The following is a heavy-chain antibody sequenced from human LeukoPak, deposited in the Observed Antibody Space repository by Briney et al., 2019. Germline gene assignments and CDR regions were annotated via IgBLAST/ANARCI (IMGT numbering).Heavy chain of an antibody. Sequence: GGSLRLSCVASGFTFSDYSMHWVRQAPGKGLEYVSAISTNGGSTYYANSVKGRFTISRDNSKKTLNLQMGSLRAEDMAVYYCARVGLMSAFGIWGQGRMVTVSS. D-gene: IGHD2-8*01. CDR1: GFTFSDYS. V-gene: IGHV3-64*01. J-gene: IGHJ3*02. CDR3: ARVGLMSAFGI. CDR2: ISTNGGST.